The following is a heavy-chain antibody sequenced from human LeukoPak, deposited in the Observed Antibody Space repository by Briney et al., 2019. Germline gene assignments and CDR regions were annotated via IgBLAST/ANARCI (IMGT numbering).Heavy chain of an antibody. V-gene: IGHV3-20*04. J-gene: IGHJ6*03. CDR1: GFTFDDYG. CDR2: INWNGGST. D-gene: IGHD5-12*01. Sequence: PGGSLRLSCAASGFTFDDYGMSWVRHAPGRGLEWVAGINWNGGSTGYADSVKGRFTISRDNAKNSLYLQMNSLRAEDTALYYCARYSGYDLVYYYMDVWGKGTTVTVSS. CDR3: ARYSGYDLVYYYMDV.